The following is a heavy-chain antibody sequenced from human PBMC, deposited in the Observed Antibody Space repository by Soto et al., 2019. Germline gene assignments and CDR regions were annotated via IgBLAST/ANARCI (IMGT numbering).Heavy chain of an antibody. Sequence: GGSLRLSCAASGFTVSSNYMSWVRQAPGKGLEWVSVIYSGGSTYYADSVKGRFTISRHNSKNTLYLQMNSLRAEDTAVYYCARYKRSGYLYGEVFDIWGQGTLVTVSS. CDR3: ARYKRSGYLYGEVFDI. CDR2: IYSGGST. CDR1: GFTVSSNY. V-gene: IGHV3-53*04. D-gene: IGHD6-25*01. J-gene: IGHJ4*02.